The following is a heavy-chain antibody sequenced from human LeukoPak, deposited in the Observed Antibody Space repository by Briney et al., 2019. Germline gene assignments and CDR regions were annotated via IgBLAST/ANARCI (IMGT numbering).Heavy chain of an antibody. CDR1: GFTSSSDW. CDR3: ARDSGETYYDILTGYQY. Sequence: GGPLRLSCAASGFTSSSDWMSWGRQAPGKGLEGVANIKQDGSEKYYVDSVKGRFTISRDNAKNSLNLQMHSLRAEDTAVYYCARDSGETYYDILTGYQYWGQGPLVTVSS. J-gene: IGHJ4*02. D-gene: IGHD3-9*01. V-gene: IGHV3-7*01. CDR2: IKQDGSEK.